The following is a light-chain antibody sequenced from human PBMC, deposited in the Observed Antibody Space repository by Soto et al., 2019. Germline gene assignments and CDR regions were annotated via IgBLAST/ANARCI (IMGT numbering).Light chain of an antibody. CDR3: QHYNSYSEA. J-gene: IGKJ1*01. CDR1: QTISNW. V-gene: IGKV1-5*01. CDR2: DAS. Sequence: DIQMTQSPSTLSASIGDRVTITCRASQTISNWLAWYQQKPGKAPKLLIYDASTLKSGVPSRFSGSGSGTEFTLTISSLQPDDFATYYCQHYNSYSEAFGQGTKVDI.